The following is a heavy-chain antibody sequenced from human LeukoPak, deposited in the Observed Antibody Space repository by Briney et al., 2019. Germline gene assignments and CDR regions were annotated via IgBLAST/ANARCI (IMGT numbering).Heavy chain of an antibody. CDR2: IYHSGST. D-gene: IGHD3-10*01. CDR1: GYSISSGYY. Sequence: SETLSLTCTVSGYSISSGYYWGWIRQPPGKGLEWIGSIYHSGSTYYNPFLKSRVTISVDTSKNQFSLKLSSVTAADTAVYYCARDSLGEAPYDYWGQGTLVTVSS. CDR3: ARDSLGEAPYDY. J-gene: IGHJ4*02. V-gene: IGHV4-38-2*02.